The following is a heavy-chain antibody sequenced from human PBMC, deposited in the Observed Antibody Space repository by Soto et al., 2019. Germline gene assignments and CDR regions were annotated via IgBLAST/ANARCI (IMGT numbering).Heavy chain of an antibody. Sequence: VQLVESGGGVVQPGRSLRLSCGASGLTFSTYGFHWVRQAPGKGLEWVAVISNDVRNMHYEESVKGRFTISRDNSKNTLYLQMNSLRPNDTAVYYCVKDSLGGMTPVFMPGPDWGQGTLVTVSS. V-gene: IGHV3-30*18. D-gene: IGHD2-2*01. CDR3: VKDSLGGMTPVFMPGPD. J-gene: IGHJ4*02. CDR1: GLTFSTYG. CDR2: ISNDVRNM.